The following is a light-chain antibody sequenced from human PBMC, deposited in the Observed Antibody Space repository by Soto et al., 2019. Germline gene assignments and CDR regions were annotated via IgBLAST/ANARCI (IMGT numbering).Light chain of an antibody. CDR1: QSVSNF. CDR2: GAS. J-gene: IGKJ1*01. CDR3: QQYDSSPRT. Sequence: EIVLTQSPATLSLSPGERATLSCRASQSVSNFLAWYQQKPGQAPRLLISGASSRAADIPDRFSGSGSGTDFTLTINRLEPEDFAVYYCQQYDSSPRTFGQGTKVDIK. V-gene: IGKV3-20*01.